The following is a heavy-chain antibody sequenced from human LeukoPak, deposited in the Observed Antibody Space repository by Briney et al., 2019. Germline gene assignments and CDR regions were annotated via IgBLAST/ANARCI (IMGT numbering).Heavy chain of an antibody. CDR3: AIGNYYDSSGYRSPAFDI. V-gene: IGHV4-39*07. CDR2: IYYSGST. D-gene: IGHD3-22*01. Sequence: SETLSLTCTVSGGSISSSSNYLGWTRQPPGKGLEWIASIYYSGSTYYNPSLKSRVTISVGTSKNQFSLRLSSVTAADTAVYYCAIGNYYDSSGYRSPAFDIWGQGTMVTVSS. CDR1: GGSISSSSNY. J-gene: IGHJ3*02.